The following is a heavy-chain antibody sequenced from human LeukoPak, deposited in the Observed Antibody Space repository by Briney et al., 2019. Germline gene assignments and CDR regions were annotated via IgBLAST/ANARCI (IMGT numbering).Heavy chain of an antibody. CDR1: GFTFSNYD. V-gene: IGHV3-48*02. Sequence: SGGSLRLSCAASGFTFSNYDMNWVRQPPGKGLEWVSYITSSSGTMSYADSVKGRFTISRDNAKNSLYLQMNSLRDEDTAVYYCARVAYYYDSSGYGSWFDPWGQGTLVTVSS. D-gene: IGHD3-22*01. CDR3: ARVAYYYDSSGYGSWFDP. CDR2: ITSSSGTM. J-gene: IGHJ5*02.